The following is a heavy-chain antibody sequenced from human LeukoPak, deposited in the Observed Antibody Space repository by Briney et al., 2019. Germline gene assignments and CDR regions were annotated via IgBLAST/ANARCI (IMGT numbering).Heavy chain of an antibody. CDR1: GFTFSNRD. Sequence: AGSLSLSCAVSGFTFSNRDNCWVRQAPGKGLEWVSGISGSGGMTYHADSVKGRFAISRDNSKNTLYLQMNSLRAEDTAVYYCAKDNIAVIPTGTRAFYGLDVWGKG. D-gene: IGHD2-2*01. CDR3: AKDNIAVIPTGTRAFYGLDV. J-gene: IGHJ6*04. CDR2: ISGSGGMT. V-gene: IGHV3-23*01.